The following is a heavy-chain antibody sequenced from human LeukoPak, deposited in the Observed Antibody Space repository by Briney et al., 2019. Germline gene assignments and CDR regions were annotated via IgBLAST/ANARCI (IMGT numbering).Heavy chain of an antibody. Sequence: KTSETLSLTCGVSGGSISSYYWSWVRQPPGKGLEWLGYIPYSGTTNYNPSPRSRVTISVDTSKNQFSLRLSSVTAADTAVYYCARTLVNIGNYIFDSWGQGTLVTVSS. CDR3: ARTLVNIGNYIFDS. CDR1: GGSISSYY. D-gene: IGHD2/OR15-2a*01. CDR2: IPYSGTT. V-gene: IGHV4-59*01. J-gene: IGHJ4*02.